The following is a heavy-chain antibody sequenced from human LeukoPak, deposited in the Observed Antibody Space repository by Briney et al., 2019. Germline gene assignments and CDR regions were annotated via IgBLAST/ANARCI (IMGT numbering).Heavy chain of an antibody. J-gene: IGHJ5*02. CDR2: IYYSGST. CDR3: ARGGIAAALNWFDP. D-gene: IGHD6-13*01. V-gene: IGHV4-59*01. Sequence: SETLSLTCTVSGGSISSYYWSWIRQPPGKGLEWIGYIYYSGSTNYNPSLKSRVTISVDTSKNQFSLKLSSVTAADTAVYYCARGGIAAALNWFDPWGQGTLVTVSP. CDR1: GGSISSYY.